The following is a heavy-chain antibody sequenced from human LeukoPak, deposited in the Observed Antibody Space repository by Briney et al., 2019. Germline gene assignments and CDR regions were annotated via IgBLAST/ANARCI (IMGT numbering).Heavy chain of an antibody. CDR2: ISSSGSTI. CDR3: ARDRGGYYQTLDY. V-gene: IGHV3-48*04. D-gene: IGHD3-22*01. Sequence: GGSLRLSCAASGFTFSSYGMHWVRQAPGKGLEWVSYISSSGSTIYYADSVKGRFTISRDNAKNSLYLQMNSLRAEDTAVYYCARDRGGYYQTLDYWGQGTLVTVSS. J-gene: IGHJ4*02. CDR1: GFTFSSYG.